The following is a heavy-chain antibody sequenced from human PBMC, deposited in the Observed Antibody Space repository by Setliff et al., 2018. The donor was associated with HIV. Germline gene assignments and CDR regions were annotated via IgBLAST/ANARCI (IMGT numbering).Heavy chain of an antibody. D-gene: IGHD6-19*01. Sequence: SETLSLTCIVSGASINSHYWYWIRQPPGKGLEWIGHVYYTGSANYNPSLKSRVTISVDTSKNQISLKLTSVTAADTAVYFCARDRAVADDFDCWGQGTLVTVPQ. V-gene: IGHV4-59*11. CDR3: ARDRAVADDFDC. CDR1: GASINSHY. CDR2: VYYTGSA. J-gene: IGHJ4*02.